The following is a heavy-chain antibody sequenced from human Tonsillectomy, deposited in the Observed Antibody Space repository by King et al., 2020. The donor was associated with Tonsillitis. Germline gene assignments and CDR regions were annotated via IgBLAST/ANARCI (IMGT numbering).Heavy chain of an antibody. CDR2: ISSIGGST. D-gene: IGHD4-23*01. Sequence: VQLVESGGGLVQPGGSLRLSCSASGFTFSSYAMHWVGPAPGEGLEYVSAISSIGGSTYYSDSVKGSFTIYRDNSKNTLYLQMSSLRAEDTAVYYCVKFGGNENDSFDIWGQGTMVTVSS. CDR3: VKFGGNENDSFDI. CDR1: GFTFSSYA. J-gene: IGHJ3*02. V-gene: IGHV3-64D*06.